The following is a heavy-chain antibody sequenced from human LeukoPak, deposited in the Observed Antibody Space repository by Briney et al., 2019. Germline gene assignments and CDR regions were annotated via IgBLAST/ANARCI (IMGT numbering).Heavy chain of an antibody. D-gene: IGHD3-22*01. Sequence: GGSLRLSCAASGFAFDDYGMSWVRQAPGKGLEWVSGINWNGGRTGYADSVKGRFTISRDNAKNSLYLQMNSLRAEDTALYYCAREKPFYDSSGYYYPIAFDYWGQGTLVTVSS. CDR2: INWNGGRT. CDR3: AREKPFYDSSGYYYPIAFDY. V-gene: IGHV3-20*04. J-gene: IGHJ4*02. CDR1: GFAFDDYG.